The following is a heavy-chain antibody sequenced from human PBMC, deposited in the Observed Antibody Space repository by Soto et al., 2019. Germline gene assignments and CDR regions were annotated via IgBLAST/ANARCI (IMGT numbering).Heavy chain of an antibody. J-gene: IGHJ3*02. CDR3: ARGQLVFRDDAFDI. D-gene: IGHD6-6*01. CDR1: GFTFSSYD. Sequence: PVGSLRLSCAASGFTFSSYDMHWVRHATGKGLEWVSAIGTAGDTYYPGSVKGRFTISRENAKNSLYLQMNSLRAGDTAVYYCARGQLVFRDDAFDIWGQGTMVTVSS. V-gene: IGHV3-13*01. CDR2: IGTAGDT.